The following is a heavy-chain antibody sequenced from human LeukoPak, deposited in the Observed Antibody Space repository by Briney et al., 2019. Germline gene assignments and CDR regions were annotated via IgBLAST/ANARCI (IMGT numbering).Heavy chain of an antibody. Sequence: GESLKISCQGSGYSFTTYWIGWVRQLPGKGLEWMGIIYPGDSDARYSPSFQGRVTISADKSISTAYLQWSTLKASDTAMYYCATPTLGTIGEYLFDYWGQGTLVTVSS. D-gene: IGHD1-7*01. CDR3: ATPTLGTIGEYLFDY. V-gene: IGHV5-51*01. CDR1: GYSFTTYW. CDR2: IYPGDSDA. J-gene: IGHJ4*02.